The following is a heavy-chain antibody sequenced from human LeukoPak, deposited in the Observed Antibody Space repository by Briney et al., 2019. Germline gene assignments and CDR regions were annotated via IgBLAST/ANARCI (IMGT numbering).Heavy chain of an antibody. Sequence: VASVKVSCKASGYTFTNYAMHWVRQAPGQRLEWMGWINTGNGSTKYAQKLQGRVTMTTDTSTSTAYMELRSLRSDDTAVYYCARDDKYREDAFDIWGQGTMVTVSS. D-gene: IGHD2-2*01. J-gene: IGHJ3*02. V-gene: IGHV1-3*04. CDR1: GYTFTNYA. CDR2: INTGNGST. CDR3: ARDDKYREDAFDI.